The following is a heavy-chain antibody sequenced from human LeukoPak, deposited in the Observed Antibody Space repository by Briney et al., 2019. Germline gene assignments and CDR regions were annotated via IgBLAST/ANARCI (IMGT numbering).Heavy chain of an antibody. CDR1: GFIFNRFW. J-gene: IGHJ4*02. V-gene: IGHV3-7*03. CDR3: AREAY. CDR2: INTDGSEK. Sequence: GGSLRLSCAASGFIFNRFWMSWVRQAPGKGPEWVASINTDGSEKHYVGSVRGRFTISRDNAKHTLHLQMNSLRTEDTALYYCAREAYWGQGILVAVSS.